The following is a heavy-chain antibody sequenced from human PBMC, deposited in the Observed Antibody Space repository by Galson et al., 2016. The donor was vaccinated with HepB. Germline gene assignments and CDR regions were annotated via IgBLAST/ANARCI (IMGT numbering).Heavy chain of an antibody. V-gene: IGHV3-23*01. CDR1: GLMYTHYA. CDR2: IDDSGDHI. D-gene: IGHD3-10*01. CDR3: AGDRGYRALDL. Sequence: SLRLSCAVSGLMYTHYAMNWVRQAPGKGLEWVSIIDDSGDHIYYAESVEGRFTISRDKATNTLYLQMNSLRAEDTALYYCAGDRGYRALDLWGQGTTVTVSS. J-gene: IGHJ3*01.